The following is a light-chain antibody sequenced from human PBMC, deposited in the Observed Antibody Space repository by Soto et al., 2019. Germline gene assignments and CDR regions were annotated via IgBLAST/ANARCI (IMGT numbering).Light chain of an antibody. CDR1: QSIISY. CDR2: TAS. J-gene: IGKJ1*01. V-gene: IGKV1-39*01. Sequence: DIQMTLSPSSLSASVGARVTITCRASQSIISYLNWYQQKPGKAPKLLIYTASSLQSGVPSRFSGSGSGTDFTLTISSLQPEDFATYYCQQSYNTPWTFGQGTKVDIK. CDR3: QQSYNTPWT.